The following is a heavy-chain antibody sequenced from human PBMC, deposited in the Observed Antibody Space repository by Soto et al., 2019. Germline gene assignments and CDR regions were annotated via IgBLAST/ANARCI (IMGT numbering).Heavy chain of an antibody. CDR2: ISSSSSYI. CDR3: ARGEQWLVQIFDY. J-gene: IGHJ4*02. V-gene: IGHV3-21*01. Sequence: GGSLRLSCAASGFTFSSYSMNWVRQAPGKGLEWVSSISSSSSYIYYADSVKGRFTISRDNAKNSLYLQMNSLRAEDTAVYYCARGEQWLVQIFDYWGQGTLVTVSS. D-gene: IGHD6-19*01. CDR1: GFTFSSYS.